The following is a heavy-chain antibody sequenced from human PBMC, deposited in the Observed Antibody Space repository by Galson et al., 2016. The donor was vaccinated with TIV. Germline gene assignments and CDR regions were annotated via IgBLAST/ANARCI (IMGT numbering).Heavy chain of an antibody. CDR3: ATSIVGENSYYYGMAV. CDR1: GFSFSRNA. V-gene: IGHV3-30-3*01. J-gene: IGHJ6*02. CDR2: ISYDGTNK. D-gene: IGHD1-26*01. Sequence: SLRLSCAASGFSFSRNAMHWVRQAPGRGLEWVAVISYDGTNKYYADSVKGRLSISRDNSRNTLYLQMSSLRREDTAVYYCATSIVGENSYYYGMAVGGQGPTVTVSS.